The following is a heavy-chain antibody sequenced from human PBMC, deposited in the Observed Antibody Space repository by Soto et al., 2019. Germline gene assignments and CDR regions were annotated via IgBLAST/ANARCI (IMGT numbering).Heavy chain of an antibody. D-gene: IGHD2-15*01. V-gene: IGHV1-8*01. CDR3: ATTSPYCSGGSCYVG. CDR2: MNPNSGNT. Sequence: ASVKVSCKASGYTFTSYDINWVRQATGQGLEWMGWMNPNSGNTGYAQKFQGRVTMTRNTSISTAYMELSSLRSEDTAVYYCATTSPYCSGGSCYVGWGQGTLVTVSS. J-gene: IGHJ4*02. CDR1: GYTFTSYD.